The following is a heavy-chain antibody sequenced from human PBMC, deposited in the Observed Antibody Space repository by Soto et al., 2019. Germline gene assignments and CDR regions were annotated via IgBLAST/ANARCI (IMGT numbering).Heavy chain of an antibody. CDR3: AIYQQIVREVTPFDY. D-gene: IGHD3-10*01. Sequence: GASVKVSCKASGGTFSSYTISWVRQAPGQGLEWMGRIIPILGIANYAQKFQGRVTITADKSTSTAYMELSSLRSEDTAVYYCAIYQQIVREVTPFDYWSQGTLVPGSS. V-gene: IGHV1-69*02. J-gene: IGHJ4*02. CDR1: GGTFSSYT. CDR2: IIPILGIA.